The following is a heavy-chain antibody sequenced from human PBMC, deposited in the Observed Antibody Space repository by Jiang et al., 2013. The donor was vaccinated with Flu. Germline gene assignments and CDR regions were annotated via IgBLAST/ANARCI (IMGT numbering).Heavy chain of an antibody. CDR3: ARDLGIAAQTDY. D-gene: IGHD6-13*01. V-gene: IGHV1-69*01. Sequence: ANYAQKFQGRVTITADESTSTAYMELSSLRSEDTAVYYCARDLGIAAQTDYWGQGTLVTVSS. J-gene: IGHJ4*02. CDR2: A.